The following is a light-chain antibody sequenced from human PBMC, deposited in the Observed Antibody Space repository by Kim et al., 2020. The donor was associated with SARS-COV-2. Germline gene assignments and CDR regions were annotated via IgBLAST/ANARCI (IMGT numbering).Light chain of an antibody. CDR3: QVWDSGTVV. CDR1: NIGSKN. V-gene: IGLV3-9*01. Sequence: SYELTQPLSVSVALGQTARITCGGNNIGSKNVHWYQQKPGQAPVLVLYRDSNRSSGIPERFSGSNSGNTATLTISRAQAGDEADYYFQVWDSGTVVFGGGTQLTVL. CDR2: RDS. J-gene: IGLJ2*01.